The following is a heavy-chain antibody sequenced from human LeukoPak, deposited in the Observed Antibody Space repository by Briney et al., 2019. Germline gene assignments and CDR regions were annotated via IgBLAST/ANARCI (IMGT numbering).Heavy chain of an antibody. CDR1: GFTFSSYW. CDR2: INSDGSST. CDR3: ARGMRTMLKYNWFDP. Sequence: GGSLRLSCAASGFTFSSYWMHWVRQAPGKGLVWVSRINSDGSSTSYADSVKGRFTISRDNAKNTLYLQMNSLRAEDTAVYYCARGMRTMLKYNWFDPWGQGTLVIVSS. J-gene: IGHJ5*02. V-gene: IGHV3-74*01. D-gene: IGHD4/OR15-4a*01.